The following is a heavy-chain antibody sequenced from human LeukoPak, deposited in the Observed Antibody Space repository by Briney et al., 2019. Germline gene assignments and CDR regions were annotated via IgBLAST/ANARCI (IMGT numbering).Heavy chain of an antibody. CDR3: ARSLTPHDAFDI. Sequence: ASVKVSCKVSGYTLAELSMHWVRRAPGKGLEWMGGFDPEDGETIYAQKFQGRVTMTEDTSTDTAYMELSSLRSDDTAVYYCARSLTPHDAFDIWGQGTMVTVSS. D-gene: IGHD3-10*01. CDR1: GYTLAELS. V-gene: IGHV1-24*01. CDR2: FDPEDGET. J-gene: IGHJ3*02.